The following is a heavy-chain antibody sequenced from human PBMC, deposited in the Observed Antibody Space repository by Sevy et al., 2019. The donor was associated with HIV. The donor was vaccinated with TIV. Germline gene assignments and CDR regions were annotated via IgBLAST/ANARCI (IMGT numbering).Heavy chain of an antibody. CDR2: ISGSGGST. CDR3: AKDRVSGTYYTGDFDY. Sequence: GGSLRLSCAASGFTFSTYAMTWVRQAPGKGLEWVSVISGSGGSTYYADSVKGRFTISRDNSKNTLYLQMNSLRAEDTAVYYCAKDRVSGTYYTGDFDYWGQGPLVTVSS. J-gene: IGHJ4*02. V-gene: IGHV3-23*01. D-gene: IGHD3-10*01. CDR1: GFTFSTYA.